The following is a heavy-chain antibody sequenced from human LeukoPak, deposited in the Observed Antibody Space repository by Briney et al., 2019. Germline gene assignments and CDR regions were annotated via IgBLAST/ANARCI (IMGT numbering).Heavy chain of an antibody. J-gene: IGHJ3*02. CDR3: AREGLRCSGGSCYRGHFDI. V-gene: IGHV4-39*07. Sequence: SETLSLTCTVSGGSISGSSYYWGWIRQPPGKELEWIGSIYYSGTTYNNPSLKSRVAISVDTSKNQFSLKLSSVTAVDTAVYYCAREGLRCSGGSCYRGHFDIWGQGTMVTVSS. CDR1: GGSISGSSYY. CDR2: IYYSGTT. D-gene: IGHD2-15*01.